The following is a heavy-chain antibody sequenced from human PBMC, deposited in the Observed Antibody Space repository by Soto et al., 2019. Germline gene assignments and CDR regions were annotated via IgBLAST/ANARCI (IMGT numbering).Heavy chain of an antibody. CDR2: ISTYNGDT. Sequence: GASVKVSCKASGYTFTRSGISWVRQAPGQGLEWMGWISTYNGDTNYAQTFQGRVTMTTDTSTSTAHMEVRSLRSDDTAVYYCVSLGVAPYYYYVMDVSGRRT. CDR3: VSLGVAPYYYYVMDV. D-gene: IGHD3-16*01. CDR1: GYTFTRSG. V-gene: IGHV1-18*01. J-gene: IGHJ6*02.